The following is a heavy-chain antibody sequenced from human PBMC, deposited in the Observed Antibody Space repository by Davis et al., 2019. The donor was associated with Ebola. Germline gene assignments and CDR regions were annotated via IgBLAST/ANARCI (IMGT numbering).Heavy chain of an antibody. CDR2: INPSGGST. V-gene: IGHV1-46*01. Sequence: ASVKVSCKASGYTFTSYYMHWVRQAPGQGLEWMGIINPSGGSTSYAQKFQGRVTMTRDTSTSTVYMELSSLRSEDTAVYYCARVMDIVVVPAANPFDYWGQGTLVTVSS. CDR3: ARVMDIVVVPAANPFDY. J-gene: IGHJ4*02. D-gene: IGHD2-2*03. CDR1: GYTFTSYY.